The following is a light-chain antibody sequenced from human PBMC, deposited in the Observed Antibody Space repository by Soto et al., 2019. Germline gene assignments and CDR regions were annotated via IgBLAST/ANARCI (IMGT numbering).Light chain of an antibody. Sequence: EIVLTQSPATLSLSPGERATLSCRASQSVSTYLAWYQQKPGQAPRLLIHGASNRATGIPARFSGSGSGTDFTLTISSLEPEDSAVYYCLQDYNFPWTFGQGTKVEIK. V-gene: IGKV3-11*01. J-gene: IGKJ1*01. CDR1: QSVSTY. CDR3: LQDYNFPWT. CDR2: GAS.